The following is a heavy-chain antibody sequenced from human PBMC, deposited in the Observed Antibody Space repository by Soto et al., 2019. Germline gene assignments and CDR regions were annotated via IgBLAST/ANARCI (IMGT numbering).Heavy chain of an antibody. CDR3: ARFAGIAAGPWYYYYYMDV. D-gene: IGHD6-13*01. CDR2: MNPNSGNT. CDR1: GYTFTSYD. V-gene: IGHV1-8*01. Sequence: GASVKVSCKASGYTFTSYDINWVRQATGQGLEWMGWMNPNSGNTGYAQKFQGRVTMTRNTSISTAYMELSSLRSEDTAVYYCARFAGIAAGPWYYYYYMDVWGKGTTVTVSS. J-gene: IGHJ6*03.